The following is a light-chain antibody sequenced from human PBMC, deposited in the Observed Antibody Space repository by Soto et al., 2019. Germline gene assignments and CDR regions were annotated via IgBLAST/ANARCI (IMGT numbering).Light chain of an antibody. J-gene: IGKJ2*02. CDR2: DAA. V-gene: IGKV1-33*01. CDR1: QDINNY. CDR3: QQFDSVPCT. Sequence: IEMTQSPSALSASAGDRVTITCQASQDINNYVIWYQQKPGRAPKLLIYDAASLGTGVTSRFSGSGSGTHFTLTSSSLQPEDVATYYCQQFDSVPCTFGQGNKLEIK.